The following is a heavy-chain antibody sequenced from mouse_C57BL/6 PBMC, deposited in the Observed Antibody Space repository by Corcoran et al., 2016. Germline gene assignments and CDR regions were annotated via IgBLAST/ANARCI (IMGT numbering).Heavy chain of an antibody. J-gene: IGHJ2*01. CDR2: ISYDGSN. CDR3: ARGAAQGDY. D-gene: IGHD3-2*02. CDR1: GYSITSGYY. V-gene: IGHV3-6*01. Sequence: DVQLQESGPGLVKPSQSLSLTCSVTGYSITSGYYWNWIRQFPGNKLEWMGYISYDGSNNYNPSLKNRISITRDTSKNQFFLKLNSVTTEDTATYYCARGAAQGDYWGQGTTLTVSS.